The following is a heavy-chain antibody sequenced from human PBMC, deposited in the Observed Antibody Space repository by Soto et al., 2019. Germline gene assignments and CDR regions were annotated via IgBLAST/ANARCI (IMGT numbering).Heavy chain of an antibody. CDR2: INHSGST. V-gene: IGHV4-34*01. CDR3: ARGWGTDIVVVPAAYYYYYMDV. D-gene: IGHD2-2*01. J-gene: IGHJ6*03. Sequence: PSETLSLTCAVYGGSFSGYYCSWIRQPPGKGLEWIGEINHSGSTNYNPSLKSRVTISVDTSKNQLSLKLSSVTAADTAVYYCARGWGTDIVVVPAAYYYYYMDVWGKGTTVTVSS. CDR1: GGSFSGYY.